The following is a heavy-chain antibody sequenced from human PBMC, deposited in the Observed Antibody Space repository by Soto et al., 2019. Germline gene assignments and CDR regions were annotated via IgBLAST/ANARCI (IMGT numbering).Heavy chain of an antibody. D-gene: IGHD2-15*01. CDR3: ARAAGAATGYFDY. Sequence: GGSLRLSCAASGFTFSNYWMSWVRQAPGKGLEYVSAISSNGGSTYYANSVKGRFTISRDNSKNTLYLQMGSLRAEDMAVYYCARAAGAATGYFDYWGQGTLVTVSS. CDR2: ISSNGGST. V-gene: IGHV3-64*01. CDR1: GFTFSNYW. J-gene: IGHJ4*02.